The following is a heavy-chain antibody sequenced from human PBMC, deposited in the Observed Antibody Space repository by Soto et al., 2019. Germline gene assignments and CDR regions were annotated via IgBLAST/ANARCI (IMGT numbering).Heavy chain of an antibody. CDR2: INPNSGST. CDR1: GGRISCYS. J-gene: IGHJ6*02. CDR3: ARAYCSSTSCYGRLYYYYGMDV. Sequence: APVKVCCEACGGRISCYSRSWVRQAHGQGLEWIGWINPNSGSTNYAQKFQGWVTMTRDKSISTAYMELSRLRSDDTAVYYCARAYCSSTSCYGRLYYYYGMDVWGQGTTVTVSS. V-gene: IGHV1-2*04. D-gene: IGHD2-2*01.